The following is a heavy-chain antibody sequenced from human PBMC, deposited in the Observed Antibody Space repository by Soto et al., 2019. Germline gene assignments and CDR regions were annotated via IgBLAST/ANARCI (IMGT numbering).Heavy chain of an antibody. CDR1: GYTLTELS. D-gene: IGHD3-9*01. CDR2: FDPEDGET. Sequence: ASVKVSCKVSGYTLTELSMHWVRQAPGKGLEWMGGFDPEDGETIYAQKFQGRVTMTEDTSTDTAYMELSSLRSEDTAVYYCATARPRHVLRYFDPQSNWFDPWGQGTLVTVSS. V-gene: IGHV1-24*01. CDR3: ATARPRHVLRYFDPQSNWFDP. J-gene: IGHJ5*02.